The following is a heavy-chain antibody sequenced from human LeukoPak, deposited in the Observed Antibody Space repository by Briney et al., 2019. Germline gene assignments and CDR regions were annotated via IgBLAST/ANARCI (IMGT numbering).Heavy chain of an antibody. J-gene: IGHJ4*02. CDR1: GYTLTELS. CDR2: FDPEDGET. D-gene: IGHD3-3*01. CDR3: ATAQAIFGVVKLGPAD. Sequence: ASVNVSCTVSGYTLTELSIHWVRQAPGKGLEWMGSFDPEDGETIYAQKFQGRVTMTEDTSTDTGNMELSSLISEDTAVYYCATAQAIFGVVKLGPADWGQGTLVTVSS. V-gene: IGHV1-24*01.